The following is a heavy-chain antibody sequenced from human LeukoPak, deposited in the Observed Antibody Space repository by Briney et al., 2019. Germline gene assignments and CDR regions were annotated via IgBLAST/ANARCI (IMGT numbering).Heavy chain of an antibody. CDR2: INPNSGGT. J-gene: IGHJ4*02. Sequence: GESLKISCKGSGYSFTSYWIGWVRQAPGQGLEWMGWINPNSGGTNYAQKFQGGVTMTRDTSISTAYMELSRLRSDDTAVYYCATVGATTTLDYWGQGTLVTVSS. CDR1: GYSFTSYW. D-gene: IGHD1-26*01. CDR3: ATVGATTTLDY. V-gene: IGHV1-2*02.